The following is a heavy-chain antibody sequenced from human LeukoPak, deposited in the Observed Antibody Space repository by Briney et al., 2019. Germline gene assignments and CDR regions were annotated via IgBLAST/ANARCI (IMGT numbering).Heavy chain of an antibody. CDR1: GFTFSRNG. Sequence: PGGSLRLSCAASGFTFSRNGMNWVRQAPGKGLEWVSYVSSGSSTIYYADSVKGRFTISRDNAKNSLYLQMNSLRAEDTAVYYCARGLSGSWDYFDYWGQGILVTVYS. D-gene: IGHD1-26*01. CDR2: VSSGSSTI. J-gene: IGHJ4*02. CDR3: ARGLSGSWDYFDY. V-gene: IGHV3-48*01.